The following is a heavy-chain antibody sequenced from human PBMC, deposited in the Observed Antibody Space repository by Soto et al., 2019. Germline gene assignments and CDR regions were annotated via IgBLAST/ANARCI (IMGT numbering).Heavy chain of an antibody. J-gene: IGHJ4*02. CDR2: ISGSGGST. CDR1: GFTFSSYA. V-gene: IGHV3-23*01. CDR3: AKDLPPGRRTAMVPYYFDY. D-gene: IGHD5-18*01. Sequence: EVQLLESGGGLVQPGGSLRLSCAASGFTFSSYAMSWVRQAPGKGLEWVSAISGSGGSTYYADSVKGRFTISRDNSKNTLYLQMNSLRAEDTAVYYCAKDLPPGRRTAMVPYYFDYWGQGTLVTVSS.